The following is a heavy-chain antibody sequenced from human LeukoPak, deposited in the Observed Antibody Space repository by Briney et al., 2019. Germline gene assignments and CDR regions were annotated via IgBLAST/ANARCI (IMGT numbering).Heavy chain of an antibody. CDR1: GGTFSSYA. J-gene: IGHJ4*02. CDR2: IIPIFGTA. D-gene: IGHD3-22*01. Sequence: GASVKVSCKASGGTFSSYAISWVRQAPGHGLEWMGGIIPIFGTANYAQKFQGRVTITTDESTSTAYMELSSLRSEDTAVYYCARGGYYYDSSGYLTFDYWGQGTLVTVSS. CDR3: ARGGYYYDSSGYLTFDY. V-gene: IGHV1-69*05.